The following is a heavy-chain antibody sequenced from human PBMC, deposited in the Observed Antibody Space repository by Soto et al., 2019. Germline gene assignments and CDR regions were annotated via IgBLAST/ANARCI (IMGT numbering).Heavy chain of an antibody. CDR2: ISYDGSNK. J-gene: IGHJ4*02. V-gene: IGHV3-30*18. D-gene: IGHD4-17*01. CDR1: GFTFSSYG. CDR3: VKESDVDYGSAGTGYCDS. Sequence: QVQLVESGGGVVQPGRSLRLSCAASGFTFSSYGMHWVRQAPGKGLEWVAVISYDGSNKYYADSVKGRFTISRDNSKNTLYLQLNRLRAEDTAVYYCVKESDVDYGSAGTGYCDSWGQGTMVTVSS.